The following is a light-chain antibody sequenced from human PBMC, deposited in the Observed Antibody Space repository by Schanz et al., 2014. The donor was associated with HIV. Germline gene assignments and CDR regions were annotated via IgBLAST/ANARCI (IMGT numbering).Light chain of an antibody. CDR2: AAS. CDR1: HYISVW. CDR3: QEYDSAPRT. V-gene: IGKV1-27*01. J-gene: IGKJ1*01. Sequence: DIQLTQSPSPLSASVGDEVTITCRASHYISVWLAWYQQKSGKVPKLLIYAASTLQSGVPSRFSGSGSGTDYTLTISSLQPDDAATYFCQEYDSAPRTFGQGTKVEIK.